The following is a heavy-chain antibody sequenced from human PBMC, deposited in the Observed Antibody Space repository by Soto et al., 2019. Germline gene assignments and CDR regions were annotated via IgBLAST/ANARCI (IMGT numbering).Heavy chain of an antibody. CDR2: IFSSGSP. CDR1: GGSINTFY. D-gene: IGHD5-12*01. CDR3: AREGSYSAYNFAHGIQLWSFDF. V-gene: IGHV4-4*07. Sequence: QVRLQESGPGLLKPSETLSLTCTVSGGSINTFYWSWVRQPAGKGLEWIGRIFSSGSPSFNPSLEGRVAMSVDTSKNHFSLNLSSVTAADMAVYYCAREGSYSAYNFAHGIQLWSFDFWGQGALVTVSS. J-gene: IGHJ4*02.